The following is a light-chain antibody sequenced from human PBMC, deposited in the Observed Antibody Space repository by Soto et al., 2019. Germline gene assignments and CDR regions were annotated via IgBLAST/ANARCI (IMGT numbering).Light chain of an antibody. J-gene: IGKJ1*01. V-gene: IGKV3-15*01. CDR1: QSGSSN. CDR3: QQYNNWPPWT. CDR2: GAS. Sequence: EIVMTQSPATLSVSPGERATLSCRASQSGSSNLAWYEQKPCQAPRLIIYGASTRATGIPARFSGSGSGTEFSVTISSVRCEDVAVYYWQQYNNWPPWTFGQWTQVEIK.